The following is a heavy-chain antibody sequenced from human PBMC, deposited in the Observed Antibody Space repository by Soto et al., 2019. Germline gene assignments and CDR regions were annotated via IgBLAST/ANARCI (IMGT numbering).Heavy chain of an antibody. CDR1: GGTFSSYA. J-gene: IGHJ5*02. V-gene: IGHV1-69*06. D-gene: IGHD2-15*01. CDR3: ARVDDCSGGSCYSSWFDP. CDR2: IIPIFGTA. Sequence: QVQLVQSGAEVKKPGSSVKVSCKASGGTFSSYAISWVRQAPGQGLEWMGGIIPIFGTANYAQKFQGRVTITADKSTSTAYMELSSLRSEDTAVYYCARVDDCSGGSCYSSWFDPWGQGTLDTVSS.